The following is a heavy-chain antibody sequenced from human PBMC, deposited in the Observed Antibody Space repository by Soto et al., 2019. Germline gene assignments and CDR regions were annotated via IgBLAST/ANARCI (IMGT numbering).Heavy chain of an antibody. V-gene: IGHV3-73*01. Sequence: SGGGLVQPGGSLKLSCAASGFTFSGSAMHWVRQASGKGLEWVGRIRSKANSYATAYAASVKGRFTISRDDSKNTAYLQMNSLKTEDTAVYYCTRLPAATVTSSADYWGQGTLVTVSS. D-gene: IGHD4-17*01. CDR1: GFTFSGSA. CDR2: IRSKANSYAT. CDR3: TRLPAATVTSSADY. J-gene: IGHJ4*02.